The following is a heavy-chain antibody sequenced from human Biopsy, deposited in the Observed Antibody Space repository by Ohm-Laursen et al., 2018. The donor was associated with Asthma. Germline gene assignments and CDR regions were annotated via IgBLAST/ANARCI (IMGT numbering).Heavy chain of an antibody. CDR1: PGSFSGFF. CDR2: TNERGVT. J-gene: IGHJ6*01. CDR3: ARGPELEV. Sequence: SDTLSLTCYVYPGSFSGFFWTWIRQSPGKGLEWIGETNERGVTNNNPSLKSRVIISIDTYWNRVSLKLTSVTAADTAVYYCARGPELEVWGQGTTVTVSS. V-gene: IGHV4-34*01.